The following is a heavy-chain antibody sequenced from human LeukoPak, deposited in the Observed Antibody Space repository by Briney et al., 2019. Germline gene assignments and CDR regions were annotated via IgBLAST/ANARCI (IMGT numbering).Heavy chain of an antibody. CDR3: ARVVIGGSGYPDYYYYGMDV. J-gene: IGHJ6*02. CDR2: IYPGDSDT. V-gene: IGHV5-51*01. CDR1: GYSFTSYW. D-gene: IGHD3-3*01. Sequence: GESLKISCKGSGYSFTSYWIGWVRQMPGKGLEWMGIIYPGDSDTRYSPSFQGQVTISADKSISTAYLQWSSLKASDTAMYYCARVVIGGSGYPDYYYYGMDVWGQGTTVTVSS.